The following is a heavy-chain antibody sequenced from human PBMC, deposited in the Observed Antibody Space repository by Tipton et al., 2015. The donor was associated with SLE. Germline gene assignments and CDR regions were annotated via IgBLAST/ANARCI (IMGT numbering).Heavy chain of an antibody. CDR2: IRADGSNK. CDR3: AGGTGAFFDN. V-gene: IGHV3-30*02. Sequence: SLRLSCAASGFTFSTSAMHWVRQAPGKGLEWVAFIRADGSNKDYADSVKGRFTISRDNSKNTLYLQMNRLRVEDTAVYYCAGGTGAFFDNWGQGTLVTVSS. D-gene: IGHD3-16*01. J-gene: IGHJ4*02. CDR1: GFTFSTSA.